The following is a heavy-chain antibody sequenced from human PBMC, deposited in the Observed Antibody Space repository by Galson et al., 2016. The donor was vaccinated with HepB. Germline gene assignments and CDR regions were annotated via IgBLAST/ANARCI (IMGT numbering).Heavy chain of an antibody. D-gene: IGHD2-15*01. CDR2: IGTAGDT. CDR3: ARPLPNVGYGMDV. J-gene: IGHJ6*02. Sequence: SLRLSCAASGLTFSSCAMPWVRQATGKGLEWVSSIGTAGDTYYPGSVRGRFTISRHNSKNTLYLHMNSLRTEDTAVYYCARPLPNVGYGMDVWGQGTTVTVSS. CDR1: GLTFSSCA. V-gene: IGHV3-13*01.